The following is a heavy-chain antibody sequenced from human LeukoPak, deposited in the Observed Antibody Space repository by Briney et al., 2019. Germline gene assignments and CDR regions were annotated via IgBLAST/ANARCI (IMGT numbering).Heavy chain of an antibody. Sequence: SETLSLTCTVSGGSISSYYWSWIRQPPGKGLEWIGYIYYSGSTNYNPPLKSRVTISVDTSKNQSSLKLSSVTAADTAVYYCASGGSSGYSDYWGQGTLVTVSS. CDR3: ASGGSSGYSDY. D-gene: IGHD3-22*01. CDR2: IYYSGST. CDR1: GGSISSYY. J-gene: IGHJ4*02. V-gene: IGHV4-59*01.